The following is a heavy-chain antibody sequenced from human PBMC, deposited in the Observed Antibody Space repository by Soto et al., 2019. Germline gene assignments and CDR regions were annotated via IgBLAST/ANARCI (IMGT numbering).Heavy chain of an antibody. V-gene: IGHV3-74*01. CDR2: INNDGSDT. CDR1: GFTCSDFW. Sequence: QPGGSLRLSCAASGFTCSDFWLHWVRQASGKGLVWVARINNDGSDTSYADSVKGRFTMSRDNAKNMVYLQMNSLGVEDTAVYYCGSVSEYWGQGTQVTVSS. J-gene: IGHJ4*02. CDR3: GSVSEY.